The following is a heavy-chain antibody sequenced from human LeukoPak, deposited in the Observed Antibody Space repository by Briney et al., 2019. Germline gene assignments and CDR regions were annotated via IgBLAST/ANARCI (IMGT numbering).Heavy chain of an antibody. Sequence: GGSLRLSCAASGFTFSNFDMHWVRQAPGEGLEWVAVISHDGSNKFYVDSVKGRFTISKDNSQNTLYLQMNRLRGEDTAVYYCARGGYYAMDVWGQGTTVTVSS. J-gene: IGHJ6*02. V-gene: IGHV3-30*03. CDR2: ISHDGSNK. CDR1: GFTFSNFD. CDR3: ARGGYYAMDV.